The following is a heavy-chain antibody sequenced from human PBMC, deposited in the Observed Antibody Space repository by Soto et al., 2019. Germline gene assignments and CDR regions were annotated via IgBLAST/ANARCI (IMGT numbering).Heavy chain of an antibody. J-gene: IGHJ6*03. D-gene: IGHD3-3*02. CDR1: GDSVSSNSAA. V-gene: IGHV6-1*01. CDR3: ARGSWDDISGHYYMDV. CDR2: TYYRSKWYS. Sequence: SQTLSLTCDISGDSVSSNSAAWNWIRQAPSRGLEWLGRTYYRSKWYSNYAISVKSRVTVNPDTFKNQFSLQLNSVTPEDTAVYYCARGSWDDISGHYYMDVWGKGTTVTVSS.